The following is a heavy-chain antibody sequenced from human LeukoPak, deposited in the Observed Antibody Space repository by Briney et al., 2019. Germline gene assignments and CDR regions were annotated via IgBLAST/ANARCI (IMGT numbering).Heavy chain of an antibody. V-gene: IGHV1-18*01. J-gene: IGHJ5*02. CDR2: ISAYNGNT. CDR1: GYTFTSYG. Sequence: ASVKVSCKASGYTFTSYGISWVRQAPGQGLEWMGWISAYNGNTNYAQKLQGRVTMTTDTSTSTAYMELRSLRSDDTAVYYCARGGGDIVVVPAAQRFDPWGQGTLVTVSS. CDR3: ARGGGDIVVVPAAQRFDP. D-gene: IGHD2-2*01.